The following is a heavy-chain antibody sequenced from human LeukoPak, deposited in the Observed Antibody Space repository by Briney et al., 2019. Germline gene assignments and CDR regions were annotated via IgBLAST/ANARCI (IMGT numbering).Heavy chain of an antibody. CDR1: ESTFSKFW. D-gene: IGHD2/OR15-2a*01. CDR2: INRDGSTT. V-gene: IGHV3-74*03. Sequence: PGGSLRLSCAASESTFSKFWMHWVRQAPGKGLVWVSGINRDGSTTTYADSVKGRFTVSRDNAKNTLYLQMNSLRAEDTAVYYCARGNYYGMDVWGQGTTVTVS. J-gene: IGHJ6*02. CDR3: ARGNYYGMDV.